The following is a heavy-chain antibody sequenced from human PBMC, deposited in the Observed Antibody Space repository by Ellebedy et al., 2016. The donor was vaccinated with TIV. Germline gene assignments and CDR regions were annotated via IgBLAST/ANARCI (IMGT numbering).Heavy chain of an antibody. CDR3: ARHSGQMSTITPFDY. CDR1: GGTFNWYG. Sequence: ASVKVSCKASGGTFNWYGISWVRQAPGQGLEWMGWIDVGNGDTNYSQKFQGRVTITADKSTSTAYMELSSLRSDDTAVYHCARHSGQMSTITPFDYWGQGTLVTVSS. V-gene: IGHV1-18*01. CDR2: IDVGNGDT. J-gene: IGHJ4*02. D-gene: IGHD5-24*01.